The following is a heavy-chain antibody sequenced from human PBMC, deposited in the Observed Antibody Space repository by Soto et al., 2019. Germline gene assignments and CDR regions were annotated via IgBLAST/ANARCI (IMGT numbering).Heavy chain of an antibody. CDR1: GGSFSGYY. D-gene: IGHD6-19*01. CDR2: INHSGST. CDR3: ARGRYSSGWPHLYYYYGMDV. J-gene: IGHJ6*02. Sequence: SETLSLTCAVYGGSFSGYYWSWIRQPPGKWLEWIGEINHSGSTNYNPSLKSRVTISVDTSKNQFSLKLSSVTAADTAVYYCARGRYSSGWPHLYYYYGMDVWGQGXTVTVYS. V-gene: IGHV4-34*01.